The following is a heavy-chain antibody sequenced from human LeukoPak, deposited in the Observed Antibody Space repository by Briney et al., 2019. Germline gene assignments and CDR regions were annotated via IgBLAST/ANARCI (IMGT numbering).Heavy chain of an antibody. D-gene: IGHD4-17*01. V-gene: IGHV3-7*01. CDR3: AKVPGQVTTVTTPDY. Sequence: GGSLRLSCAASGFTFSGYWMSWVRQAPGKRLEWVANIKQDGSEKYYVDSVKGRFTISRDNAKNSLYLQMNSLRAEDTAVYYCAKVPGQVTTVTTPDYWGQGTLVTVSS. CDR1: GFTFSGYW. J-gene: IGHJ4*02. CDR2: IKQDGSEK.